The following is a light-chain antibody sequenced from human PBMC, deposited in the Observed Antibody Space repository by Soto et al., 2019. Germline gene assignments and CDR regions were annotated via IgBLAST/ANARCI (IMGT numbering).Light chain of an antibody. CDR3: QQYISYS. CDR1: QSISNW. J-gene: IGKJ1*01. CDR2: HAS. Sequence: DIQMTQSPSTLPASVGDRVTITCRASQSISNWLAWYQQKPGTAPKVLIYHASNLQSGVPSRFSGSGSGTEFTLTNSRLQPDNFAIYNRQQYISYSFGQGPKVEIK. V-gene: IGKV1-5*01.